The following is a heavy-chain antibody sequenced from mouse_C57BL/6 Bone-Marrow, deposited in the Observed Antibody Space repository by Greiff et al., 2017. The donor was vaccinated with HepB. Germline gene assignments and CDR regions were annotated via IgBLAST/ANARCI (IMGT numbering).Heavy chain of an antibody. Sequence: VKLMESGAELVRPGASVTLSCKASGYTFTDYEMHWVKQTPVHGLEWIGAIDPETGGNAYNQKFKGKVILTADKSSSTAYMELRSLTSEDSAVYYCTRIYYYGSSYLWFGYWGHGTLVTVSA. D-gene: IGHD1-1*01. V-gene: IGHV1-15*01. CDR3: TRIYYYGSSYLWFGY. CDR2: IDPETGGN. J-gene: IGHJ3*01. CDR1: GYTFTDYE.